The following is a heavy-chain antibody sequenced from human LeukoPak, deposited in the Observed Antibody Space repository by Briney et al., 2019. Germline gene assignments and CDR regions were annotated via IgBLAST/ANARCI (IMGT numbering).Heavy chain of an antibody. CDR1: GGTFSSYA. D-gene: IGHD2-2*01. V-gene: IGHV1-69*06. Sequence: SVKVSCKASGGTFSSYAISWVRQAPGQGLEWMGGIIPIFGTANYAQKFQGRVTITADKSTSTAYMELSSLRSEDTAVYYCARERYCSSTSCYPGYYYYGMDVWGKGTTVTASS. J-gene: IGHJ6*04. CDR2: IIPIFGTA. CDR3: ARERYCSSTSCYPGYYYYGMDV.